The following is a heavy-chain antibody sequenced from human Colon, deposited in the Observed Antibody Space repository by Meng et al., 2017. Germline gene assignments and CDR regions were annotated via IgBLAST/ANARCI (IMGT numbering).Heavy chain of an antibody. CDR1: GGSIKSCNW. CDR2: IYHSGSI. Sequence: GSGLGNPAGPLTLPCPLSGGSIKSCNWSRWVRQPPGKELEWIEEIYHSGSINYNPSLKSRVTISVDKSKNQFSLKLSSVTAADTAVYYCASGRKYCSSTSCYGQFDYWGQGTLVTVSS. J-gene: IGHJ4*02. D-gene: IGHD2-2*01. V-gene: IGHV4-4*02. CDR3: ASGRKYCSSTSCYGQFDY.